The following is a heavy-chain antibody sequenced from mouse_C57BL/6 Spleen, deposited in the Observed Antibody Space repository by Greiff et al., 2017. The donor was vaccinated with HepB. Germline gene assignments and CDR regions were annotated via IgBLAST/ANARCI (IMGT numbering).Heavy chain of an antibody. Sequence: EVKLMESGPGLVKPSQSLSLTCSVTGYSITSGYYWNWIRQFPGNKLEWMGYISYDGSNNYNPSLKNRISITRDTSKNQFFLKLNSVTTEDTATYYCARDEGYDGVSWFAYWGQGTLVTVSA. V-gene: IGHV3-6*01. CDR1: GYSITSGYY. CDR3: ARDEGYDGVSWFAY. CDR2: ISYDGSN. D-gene: IGHD2-2*01. J-gene: IGHJ3*01.